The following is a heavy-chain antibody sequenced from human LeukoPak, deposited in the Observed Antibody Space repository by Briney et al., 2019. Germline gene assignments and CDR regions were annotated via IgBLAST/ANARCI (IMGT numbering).Heavy chain of an antibody. CDR2: ISSGGSNT. CDR1: GFTFSTYW. Sequence: QAGGSLRLSCAASGFTFSTYWMHWVRHAPGKGPVWVSRISSGGSNTIYADSVKGRFTISRDNAKNTLYLQMNSLRAEDAAVYYCARDKISGWFVDQWGQGTLVTVSS. V-gene: IGHV3-74*01. D-gene: IGHD6-19*01. J-gene: IGHJ4*02. CDR3: ARDKISGWFVDQ.